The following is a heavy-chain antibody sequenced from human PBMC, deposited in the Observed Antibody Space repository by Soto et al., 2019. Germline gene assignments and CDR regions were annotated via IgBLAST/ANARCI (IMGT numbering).Heavy chain of an antibody. J-gene: IGHJ3*01. CDR3: TRDGAMTTGRVDAFDV. CDR1: GFNFGGHV. CDR2: ILKKSDGGTT. Sequence: GGSLRLSCAGSGFNFGGHVMSWFRQAPAKGLEWLGFILKKSDGGTTQYAASVRDRFTISRDDSKSIAYLEMSSLKTEDTAVYYCTRDGAMTTGRVDAFDVWGLGTMVTVSS. D-gene: IGHD4-17*01. V-gene: IGHV3-49*03.